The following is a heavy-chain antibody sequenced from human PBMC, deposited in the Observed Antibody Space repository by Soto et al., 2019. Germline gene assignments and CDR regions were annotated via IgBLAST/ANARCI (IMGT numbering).Heavy chain of an antibody. V-gene: IGHV3-30-3*01. Sequence: GGSLRLSCAASGFTFSSYAMHWVRQAPGKGLEWVAVISYDGSNKYYADSVKGRFTISRDNSKNTLYLQMNSLRAEDTAVYYCARDEAEEYDILTGCCLAWGQGTLVTVSS. D-gene: IGHD3-9*01. CDR3: ARDEAEEYDILTGCCLA. J-gene: IGHJ5*02. CDR1: GFTFSSYA. CDR2: ISYDGSNK.